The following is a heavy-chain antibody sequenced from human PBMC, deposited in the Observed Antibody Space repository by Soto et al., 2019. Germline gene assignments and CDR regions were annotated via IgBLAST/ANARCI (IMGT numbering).Heavy chain of an antibody. J-gene: IGHJ6*02. Sequence: GGSLRLSXAASGFTFSSYAMHWVRQAPGKGLEWVAVISYDGSNKYYADSVKGRFTISRDNSKNTLYLQMNSLRAEDTAVYYCARDKGSTFYGMDVWGQGTTVTVSS. D-gene: IGHD1-1*01. CDR2: ISYDGSNK. V-gene: IGHV3-30-3*01. CDR3: ARDKGSTFYGMDV. CDR1: GFTFSSYA.